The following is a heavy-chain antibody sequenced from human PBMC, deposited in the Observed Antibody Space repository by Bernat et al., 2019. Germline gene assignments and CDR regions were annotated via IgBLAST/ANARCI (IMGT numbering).Heavy chain of an antibody. J-gene: IGHJ4*02. D-gene: IGHD4-17*01. CDR1: GFTFSDYY. Sequence: QVQLVESGGGLVKPGGSLRLSCAASGFTFSDYYMSWIRQAPGKGLEWVSYISSSSSYTNYADSVKGRFTISRDNAKNSLYLQMNSLRAEDTAVYYCASGTTVTGSFDYWGQGTLVTVSS. V-gene: IGHV3-11*05. CDR2: ISSSSSYT. CDR3: ASGTTVTGSFDY.